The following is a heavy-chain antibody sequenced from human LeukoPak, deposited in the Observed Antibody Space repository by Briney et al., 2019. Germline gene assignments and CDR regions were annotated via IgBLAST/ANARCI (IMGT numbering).Heavy chain of an antibody. CDR3: ARIGVGAFNWFDP. CDR1: GYTFTGYY. J-gene: IGHJ5*02. V-gene: IGHV1-2*06. D-gene: IGHD2-8*01. Sequence: GASVKVSCKASGYTFTGYYMHWVRQAPGQGLEWMGRINPNSGGTNYAQKLQGRVTMTTDTSTSTAYMELRSLRSDDTAVYYCARIGVGAFNWFDPWGQGTLVTVSS. CDR2: INPNSGGT.